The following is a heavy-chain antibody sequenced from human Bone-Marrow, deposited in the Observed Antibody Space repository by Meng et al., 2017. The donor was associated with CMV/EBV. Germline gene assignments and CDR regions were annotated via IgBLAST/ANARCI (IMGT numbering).Heavy chain of an antibody. D-gene: IGHD3-22*01. Sequence: GGSLRLSCAASGFTFSSYSMNWVRQAPGKGLEWVSSISSSSSYIYYADSVKGRFTISRDNAKNSLYLQMNSLRAEDTAVYYCAREPRYYYDSTHAFDIWGKGTMVTVSS. CDR3: AREPRYYYDSTHAFDI. V-gene: IGHV3-21*01. CDR1: GFTFSSYS. J-gene: IGHJ3*02. CDR2: ISSSSSYI.